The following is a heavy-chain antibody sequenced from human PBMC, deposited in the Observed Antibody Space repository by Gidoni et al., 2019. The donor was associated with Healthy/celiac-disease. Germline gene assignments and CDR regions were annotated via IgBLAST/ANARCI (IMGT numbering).Heavy chain of an antibody. D-gene: IGHD2-2*01. CDR3: AKPGGVPGYYYMDV. CDR1: GCTFTSYY. V-gene: IGHV1-46*01. Sequence: QVQLVPSGAEVKTPGAPVRVSAMASGCTFTSYYMPWVRQAPGQGLEWMGIINPSGGSTSYAQKFQGRVTMTRDTSTSTVYMELSSLRSEDTAVYYCAKPGGVPGYYYMDVWGKGTTVTVSS. CDR2: INPSGGST. J-gene: IGHJ6*03.